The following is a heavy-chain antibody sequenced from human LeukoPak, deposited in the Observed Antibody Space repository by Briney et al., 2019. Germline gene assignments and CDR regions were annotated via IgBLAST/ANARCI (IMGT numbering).Heavy chain of an antibody. CDR3: TRRGDYGDHPFDY. CDR2: IRSKANSYAT. V-gene: IGHV3-73*01. J-gene: IGHJ4*02. D-gene: IGHD4-17*01. Sequence: PGGSLRLSCAASGFTFSGSAMHWVRQASGKGLEWVGRIRSKANSYATAYAASVKGRFTISRDDSKNTAYLQMNSLKTEDTAVYYCTRRGDYGDHPFDYWGQGTLVTVSS. CDR1: GFTFSGSA.